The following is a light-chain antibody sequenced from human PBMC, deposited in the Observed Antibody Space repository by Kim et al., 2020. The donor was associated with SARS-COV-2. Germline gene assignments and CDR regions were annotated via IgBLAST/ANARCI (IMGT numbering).Light chain of an antibody. CDR2: GAS. V-gene: IGKV3-20*01. CDR1: QSVSSSY. J-gene: IGKJ2*01. Sequence: PGERATLSCRASQSVSSSYLALYHQKPGQAPRLLIYGASSRATGIPDRFSGSGSGTDFTLTISRLEPEDFAVYYCQQYGSSPRRYTFGQGTKLEI. CDR3: QQYGSSPRRYT.